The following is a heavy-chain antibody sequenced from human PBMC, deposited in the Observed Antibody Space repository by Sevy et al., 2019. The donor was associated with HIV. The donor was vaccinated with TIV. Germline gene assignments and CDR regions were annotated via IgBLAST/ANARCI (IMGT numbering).Heavy chain of an antibody. V-gene: IGHV1-69*13. J-gene: IGHJ4*02. CDR3: ARPRTYYDFWRGYPPFDY. Sequence: ASVKVSCKASGGTFSSYAITWVRQAHGQGLEWMGGIDPIFGTANYAQKFQGRLTITADESTSTAYMELSSLRSEDTAVYYCARPRTYYDFWRGYPPFDYWGQGTLVTVSS. CDR1: GGTFSSYA. CDR2: IDPIFGTA. D-gene: IGHD3-3*01.